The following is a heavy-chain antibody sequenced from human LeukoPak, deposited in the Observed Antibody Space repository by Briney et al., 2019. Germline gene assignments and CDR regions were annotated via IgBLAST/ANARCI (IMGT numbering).Heavy chain of an antibody. CDR3: ASPTPKYGDYVHCGMDV. Sequence: ASVKVSCKASGGTFSSYAISWVRQAPGQGLEWMGGIIPIFGTANYAQKFQGRVTITADESTSTAYMELSSLRSEDTAVYYCASPTPKYGDYVHCGMDVWGQGTTVTVSS. J-gene: IGHJ6*02. CDR1: GGTFSSYA. V-gene: IGHV1-69*13. D-gene: IGHD4-17*01. CDR2: IIPIFGTA.